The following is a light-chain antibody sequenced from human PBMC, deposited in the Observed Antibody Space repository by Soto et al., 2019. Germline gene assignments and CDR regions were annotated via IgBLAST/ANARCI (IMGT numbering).Light chain of an antibody. J-gene: IGLJ1*01. Sequence: QSVLTQPPSASGTPGQRVTSSCSGRSSSIGSNSVNWYQQLPRTAPKVLIYTNNQRPSGVPDRFSGSKSGTSASLAISGLQSEDEADYYCAAWDGSLNVYVFGTGTKLTV. CDR2: TNN. V-gene: IGLV1-44*01. CDR1: SSSIGSNS. CDR3: AAWDGSLNVYV.